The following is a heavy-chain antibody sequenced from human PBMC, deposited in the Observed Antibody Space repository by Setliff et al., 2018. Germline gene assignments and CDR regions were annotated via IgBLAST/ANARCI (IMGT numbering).Heavy chain of an antibody. D-gene: IGHD3-22*01. V-gene: IGHV1-46*01. CDR2: INPSSGRT. CDR1: GYTFTSHY. CDR3: ARDVFPYHYEGAFDI. J-gene: IGHJ3*02. Sequence: ASVKVSCKASGYTFTSHYTYWVRQAPGLGLEWMGTINPSSGRTSYAQKFQGRVTMTRDTSTSTVYMDMSSLRSEDTAVYYCARDVFPYHYEGAFDIWGQGTMVTVSS.